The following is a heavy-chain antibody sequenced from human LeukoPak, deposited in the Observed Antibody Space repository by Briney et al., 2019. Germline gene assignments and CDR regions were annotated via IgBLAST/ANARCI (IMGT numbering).Heavy chain of an antibody. CDR3: ARDMGVVATYY. CDR2: ISYDGSNK. V-gene: IGHV3-30*03. J-gene: IGHJ4*02. D-gene: IGHD5-12*01. Sequence: PGGSLRLSCAASGFTFSSYSMNWVRQAPGKGLEWVAVISYDGSNKYYADSVKGRFTISRDNSKNTVYLQMKSLRAEDTAVYYCARDMGVVATYYWGQGTLVTVSS. CDR1: GFTFSSYS.